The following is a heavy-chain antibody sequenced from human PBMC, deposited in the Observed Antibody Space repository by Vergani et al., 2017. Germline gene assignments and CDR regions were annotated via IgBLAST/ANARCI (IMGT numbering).Heavy chain of an antibody. J-gene: IGHJ4*02. CDR3: ARGPPYGDYGSISWIDY. Sequence: QVQLQESGPGLVKPSQTLSLTCTVSGGSISSGSYYWSWIRQPAGKGLEWIGRIYTSGSTNYNPSLKSRVTISVDTSKNTLYLQMNSLRAEDTAVYYCARGPPYGDYGSISWIDYWGQGTLVTVSS. CDR2: IYTSGST. CDR1: GGSISSGSYY. D-gene: IGHD4-17*01. V-gene: IGHV4-61*02.